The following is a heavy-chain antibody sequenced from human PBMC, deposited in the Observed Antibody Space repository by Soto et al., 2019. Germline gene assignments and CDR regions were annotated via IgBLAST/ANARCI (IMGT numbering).Heavy chain of an antibody. CDR3: ARGGPSSTSCYRKRNYCKHFDY. D-gene: IGHD2-2*01. J-gene: IGHJ4*02. V-gene: IGHV4-34*01. CDR2: INHSGST. CDR1: GGSFSGYY. Sequence: KPSETLSLTCAVYGGSFSGYYWSWIRQPPGKGLEWIGEINHSGSTNYNPSLKSRVTISVDTSKNQFSLKLSSVTAADTAVYYCARGGPSSTSCYRKRNYCKHFDYWGQGTLVTVS.